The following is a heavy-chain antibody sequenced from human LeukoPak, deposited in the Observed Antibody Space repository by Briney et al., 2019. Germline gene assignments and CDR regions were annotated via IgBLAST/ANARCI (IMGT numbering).Heavy chain of an antibody. Sequence: SETLSPTCIVSGGSVSSGSYYWNWIRQPPGKGLQWIGYVYYSGSTNYNPSLKSRVTISLDTSKNQFSLKLNSVTAADTAVYYCARRGSGAPFDYWGQGALVTVSS. V-gene: IGHV4-61*01. CDR3: ARRGSGAPFDY. CDR2: VYYSGST. CDR1: GGSVSSGSYY. D-gene: IGHD3-16*01. J-gene: IGHJ4*02.